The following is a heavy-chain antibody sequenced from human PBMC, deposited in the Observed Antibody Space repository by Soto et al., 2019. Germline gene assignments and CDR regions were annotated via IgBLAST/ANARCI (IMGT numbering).Heavy chain of an antibody. V-gene: IGHV3-30-3*01. CDR2: ISYDGSNK. Sequence: LRLSCAASGFTFSSYAMHWVRQAPGKGLEWVAVISYDGSNKYYADSVKGRFTISRDNSKNTLYLQMNSLRAEDTAVYYCARERYSSSWYGREFDYWGQGTLVTVSS. D-gene: IGHD6-13*01. CDR1: GFTFSSYA. CDR3: ARERYSSSWYGREFDY. J-gene: IGHJ4*02.